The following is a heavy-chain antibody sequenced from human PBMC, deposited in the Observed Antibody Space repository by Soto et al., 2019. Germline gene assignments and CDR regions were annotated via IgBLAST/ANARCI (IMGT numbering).Heavy chain of an antibody. CDR2: ISAYNGNR. CDR1: GYPFTSYG. J-gene: IGHJ3*02. D-gene: IGHD5-12*01. Sequence: QGHLLQSGAEVKKPGASVRVSCRASGYPFTSYGICWVRQAPGQGLEWVAWISAYNGNRDTAQKFQGRATMNLDTITDTTHMELGDLKSADTSVYYSARDRIVAAIHDAFETWGQGTKVTVPS. V-gene: IGHV1-18*01. CDR3: ARDRIVAAIHDAFET.